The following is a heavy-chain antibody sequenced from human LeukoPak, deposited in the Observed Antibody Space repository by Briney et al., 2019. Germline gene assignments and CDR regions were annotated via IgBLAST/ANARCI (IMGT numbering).Heavy chain of an antibody. J-gene: IGHJ3*02. V-gene: IGHV3-74*01. CDR3: ARVLRLQLAGDAFDI. D-gene: IGHD5-24*01. CDR2: INSDGSST. Sequence: GGSLRLSXAASGFTFSSYWMHWVRQAPGKGLVWVSRINSDGSSTSYADSVKGRFTISRDNAKNTLYLQMNSLRAEDTAVYYCARVLRLQLAGDAFDIWGQGTMVTVSS. CDR1: GFTFSSYW.